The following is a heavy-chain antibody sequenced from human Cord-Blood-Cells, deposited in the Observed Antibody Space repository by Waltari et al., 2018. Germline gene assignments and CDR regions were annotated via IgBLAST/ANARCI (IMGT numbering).Heavy chain of an antibody. CDR3: ASNWYFDL. J-gene: IGHJ2*01. CDR2: IYTSGST. V-gene: IGHV4-4*07. Sequence: QVQLQESGPGLVKPSETLSLPCTVTGGSISSYYWSWIRQPGGKGLEWIGCIYTSGSTNYNPSLKSRVTMSVDTSKNQFSLKLSSVTAADTAVYYCASNWYFDLWGRGTLVTVSS. CDR1: GGSISSYY.